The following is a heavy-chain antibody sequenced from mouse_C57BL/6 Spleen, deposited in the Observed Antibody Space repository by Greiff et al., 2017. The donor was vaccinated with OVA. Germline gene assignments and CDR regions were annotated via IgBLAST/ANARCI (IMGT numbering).Heavy chain of an antibody. J-gene: IGHJ4*01. Sequence: EVQLQQSGPELVKPGASVKMSCKASGYTFTDYNMHWVKQSHGKSLEWIGYINPNNGGTSYNQTFKDKATLTVNKSSSTAYRELRSLTSEDSAVYYCARRSCSSYEYYAMDYWGQGTSVTVSS. V-gene: IGHV1-22*01. CDR2: INPNNGGT. D-gene: IGHD1-1*01. CDR1: GYTFTDYN. CDR3: ARRSCSSYEYYAMDY.